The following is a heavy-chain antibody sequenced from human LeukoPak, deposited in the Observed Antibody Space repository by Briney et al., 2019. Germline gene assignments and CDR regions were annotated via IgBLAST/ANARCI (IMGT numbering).Heavy chain of an antibody. D-gene: IGHD4-23*01. CDR3: ARDPSRKPYGGRWYFDL. CDR2: IDSSGST. Sequence: PSETLSLTCSVSGDPSSFYYWSWLRQTPGKGLEWIGLIDSSGSTNYNPSLKSRVTISVDTSKNQFSLKLSSVTAADTAVYYCARDPSRKPYGGRWYFDLWGRGTLVTVSS. J-gene: IGHJ2*01. V-gene: IGHV4-59*01. CDR1: GDPSSFYY.